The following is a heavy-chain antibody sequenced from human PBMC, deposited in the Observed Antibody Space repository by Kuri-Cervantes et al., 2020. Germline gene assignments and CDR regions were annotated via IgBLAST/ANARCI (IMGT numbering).Heavy chain of an antibody. V-gene: IGHV3-30-3*01. J-gene: IGHJ4*02. CDR1: GFTFSSYA. CDR3: ARGHDY. CDR2: ISYDGSNK. Sequence: GGSLRLSCAASGFTFSSYAMHWVRQAPGKGLEWVAVISYDGSNKYYADSVKGRFTISRDNSKNTLYLQMNSLRAEDTAVCYCARGHDYWGQGTLVTVSS.